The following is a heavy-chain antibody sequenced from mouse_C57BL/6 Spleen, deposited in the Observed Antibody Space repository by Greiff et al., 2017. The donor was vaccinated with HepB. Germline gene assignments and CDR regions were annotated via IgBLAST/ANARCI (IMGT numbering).Heavy chain of an antibody. Sequence: VQLQQSGPELVKPGASVKISCKASGYTFTDYYMNWVKQSHGKSLEWIGVINPNNGGTSYNQKFKGKATLTVDKSSSTAYMHLRSLTSEDSAVDYCGTDGGRYWYFGVWGTGTTVTVSS. CDR2: INPNNGGT. CDR1: GYTFTDYY. D-gene: IGHD1-1*02. V-gene: IGHV1-26*01. CDR3: GTDGGRYWYFGV. J-gene: IGHJ1*03.